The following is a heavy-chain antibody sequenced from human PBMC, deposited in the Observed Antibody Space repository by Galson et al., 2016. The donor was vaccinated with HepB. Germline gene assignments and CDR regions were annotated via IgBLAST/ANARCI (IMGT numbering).Heavy chain of an antibody. Sequence: SLRLSCAASGISFSTYWMNWVRLAPGKGLQWVATINKDGSEKYYVDSVKGRFSISRADANNSGYLEMSSLRAEDTAVYFCARSRRERDSYGFAYWGQGTQVAVSS. J-gene: IGHJ4*02. CDR3: ARSRRERDSYGFAY. D-gene: IGHD5-18*01. CDR2: INKDGSEK. V-gene: IGHV3-7*03. CDR1: GISFSTYW.